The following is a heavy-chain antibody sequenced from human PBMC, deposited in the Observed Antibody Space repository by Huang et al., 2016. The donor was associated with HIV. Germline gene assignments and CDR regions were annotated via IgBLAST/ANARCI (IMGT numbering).Heavy chain of an antibody. D-gene: IGHD4-17*01. J-gene: IGHJ4*02. CDR3: ARGQLGSYGDYDVLY. CDR2: IIPMVGTP. Sequence: QVQLVQSGAEVKTPGSSVKVSCKASGGTFSKYAISWVRQALGQGLEWMGGIIPMVGTPNYARKFQGRVTITADDSTSTTYVEVSSLRSEDTALYYCARGQLGSYGDYDVLYWGQGTLVTVSS. CDR1: GGTFSKYA. V-gene: IGHV1-69*13.